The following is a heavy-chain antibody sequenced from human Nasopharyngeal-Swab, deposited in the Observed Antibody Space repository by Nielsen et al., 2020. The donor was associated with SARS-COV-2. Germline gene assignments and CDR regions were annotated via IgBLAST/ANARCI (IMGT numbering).Heavy chain of an antibody. J-gene: IGHJ4*02. V-gene: IGHV3-66*01. CDR2: IYSGGST. D-gene: IGHD1-1*01. CDR1: GFTVSSNY. CDR3: ARGRKTGTTSYYFDY. Sequence: GESLKISCAASGFTVSSNYMSWVRQAPGQGLEWVSVIYSGGSTYYADSVKGRFTISRDNSKNTLYLQMNSLRAEDTAVYYCARGRKTGTTSYYFDYWGQGTLVTVSS.